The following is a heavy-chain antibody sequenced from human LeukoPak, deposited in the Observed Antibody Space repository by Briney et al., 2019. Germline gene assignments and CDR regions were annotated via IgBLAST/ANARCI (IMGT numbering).Heavy chain of an antibody. CDR3: AEYYFYDSSGYQQYYFDY. J-gene: IGHJ4*02. V-gene: IGHV3-23*01. CDR1: GFTFSSYA. CDR2: ISNSGGST. Sequence: GGSLRLSCAASGFTFSSYAMSWVRQAPGKGLEWVSGISNSGGSTYYADSVKGRFTISRDNCKDTLYLQMNSLRAEDTAVYYCAEYYFYDSSGYQQYYFDYWGQGTLVTVSS. D-gene: IGHD3-22*01.